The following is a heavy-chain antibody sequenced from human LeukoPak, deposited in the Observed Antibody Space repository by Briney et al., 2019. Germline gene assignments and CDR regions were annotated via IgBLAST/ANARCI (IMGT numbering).Heavy chain of an antibody. J-gene: IGHJ4*02. CDR3: ARERTSWSGSSYLDY. V-gene: IGHV3-11*04. CDR2: ISSSGSSI. Sequence: GGSLRLSCSASGFTLSDYYMSWIRQAPGKGLEWVSSISSSGSSIYYADSLKGRFTISRDNAKNSLYLQIYSVRAEDAAVYFCARERTSWSGSSYLDYGGQGTLVSVSS. CDR1: GFTLSDYY. D-gene: IGHD1-26*01.